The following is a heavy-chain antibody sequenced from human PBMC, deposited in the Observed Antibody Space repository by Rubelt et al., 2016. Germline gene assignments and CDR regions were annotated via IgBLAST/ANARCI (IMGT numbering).Heavy chain of an antibody. D-gene: IGHD6-19*01. Sequence: EVQLVESGGGLVQPGGSLRLSCAASGFTFSNAWMSWVRQAPGKGLEWVGRIKSGGATDYGAPVKGRFIISRDDSKHTLYLQMYSLKIEDTAVYYCTADLAESFDGVAGDYWGQGTLVTVSS. CDR1: GFTFSNAW. J-gene: IGHJ4*02. CDR2: IKSGGAT. CDR3: TADLAESFDGVAGDY. V-gene: IGHV3-15*01.